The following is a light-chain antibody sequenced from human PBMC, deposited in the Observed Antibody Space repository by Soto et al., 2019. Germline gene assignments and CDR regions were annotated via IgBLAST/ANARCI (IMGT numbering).Light chain of an antibody. CDR1: QSISTW. Sequence: DIQMTQSPSTLSASVGDRVTITCRASQSISTWLAWYQQKPGKAPKLLIYKAINLQSGVPSRFSGSGSGTEFSLTISSLQPDDFATYYCQQYNDYQYIFGQGTKLEIK. V-gene: IGKV1-5*03. J-gene: IGKJ2*01. CDR3: QQYNDYQYI. CDR2: KAI.